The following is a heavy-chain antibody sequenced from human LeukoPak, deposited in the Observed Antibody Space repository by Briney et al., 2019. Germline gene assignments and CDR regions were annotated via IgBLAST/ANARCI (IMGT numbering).Heavy chain of an antibody. CDR2: INPSGGST. V-gene: IGHV1-46*01. J-gene: IGHJ4*02. CDR3: ARTSPLTGTRLYYFDY. CDR1: GYTFTSYY. D-gene: IGHD1-7*01. Sequence: GASVKVSCKASGYTFTSYYMHWVRQAPGQGLEWVGIINPSGGSTSYAQKFQGRVTMTRDMSTSTVYLELSSLRSEDTAVYYCARTSPLTGTRLYYFDYWGQGTLVTVSS.